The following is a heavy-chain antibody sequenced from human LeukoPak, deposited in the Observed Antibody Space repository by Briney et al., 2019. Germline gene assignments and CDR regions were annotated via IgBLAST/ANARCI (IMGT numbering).Heavy chain of an antibody. D-gene: IGHD6-13*01. CDR2: IYYSGTT. CDR1: GVSIRSGGFY. V-gene: IGHV4-31*03. Sequence: SQTLSLTCNVSGVSIRSGGFYWRWIRQHPGQGLEWVGHIYYSGTTYYNASLTSRVTISVYTSKNQFSLKLNSVTAADTAIYYCARIRGLSWFWFDPWGQGILVTVST. J-gene: IGHJ5*02. CDR3: ARIRGLSWFWFDP.